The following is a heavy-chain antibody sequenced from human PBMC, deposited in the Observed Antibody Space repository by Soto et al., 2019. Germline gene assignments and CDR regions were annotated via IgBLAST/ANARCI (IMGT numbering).Heavy chain of an antibody. CDR3: ARGALGPGFDP. D-gene: IGHD3-16*01. J-gene: IGHJ5*02. Sequence: TSETLSLTCTVSGGSISSYYWSWIRQPPGKGLEWIGYIYYSGSTNYNPSLKSRVTISVDTSKNQFSLKLSSVTAADTAVYYCARGALGPGFDPWGQGTLVTVSS. CDR2: IYYSGST. CDR1: GGSISSYY. V-gene: IGHV4-59*01.